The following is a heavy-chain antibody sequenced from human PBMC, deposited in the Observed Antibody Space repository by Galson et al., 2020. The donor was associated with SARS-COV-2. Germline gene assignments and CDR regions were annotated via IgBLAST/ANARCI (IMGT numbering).Heavy chain of an antibody. Sequence: GESLKISCAASGFTFSSYSMNWVRQAPGKGLEWVSYISSSSTIYYADSVKGRFTISRDNAKNSLYLQMNSLRAEDTAVYYCARERALDTAMVYFFDYWGQGTLVTVSS. V-gene: IGHV3-48*04. CDR3: ARERALDTAMVYFFDY. CDR2: ISSSSTI. D-gene: IGHD5-18*01. CDR1: GFTFSSYS. J-gene: IGHJ4*02.